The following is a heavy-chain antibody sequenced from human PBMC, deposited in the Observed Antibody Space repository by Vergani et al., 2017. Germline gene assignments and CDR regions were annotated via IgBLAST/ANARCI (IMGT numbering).Heavy chain of an antibody. D-gene: IGHD6-13*01. CDR1: GGTFSSYA. J-gene: IGHJ4*02. CDR3: ARDVGPGIAAAGLERRWYFDY. CDR2: INPSGGST. V-gene: IGHV1-46*01. Sequence: QVQLVQSGAEVKKPGSSVKVSCKASGGTFSSYAISWVRQAPGQGLEWMGIINPSGGSTSYAQKFQGRVTMTRDTSTSTVYMELSSLRSEDTAVYYCARDVGPGIAAAGLERRWYFDYWGQGTLVTVSS.